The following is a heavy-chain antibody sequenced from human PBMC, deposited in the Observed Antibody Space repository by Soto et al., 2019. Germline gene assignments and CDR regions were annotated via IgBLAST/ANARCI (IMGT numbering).Heavy chain of an antibody. D-gene: IGHD6-25*01. CDR2: ISYDGSNK. CDR3: AKDRLANPPYYYYYYGLDV. CDR1: GFTFSNYG. Sequence: GGSLRLSCAASGFTFSNYGMHWVRQAPGKGLEWVAIISYDGSNKYYADSVKGRFTISRDKSKNTLYLQMNSLRAADTAVYYCAKDRLANPPYYYYYYGLDVWGQGTTVTVS. V-gene: IGHV3-30*18. J-gene: IGHJ6*02.